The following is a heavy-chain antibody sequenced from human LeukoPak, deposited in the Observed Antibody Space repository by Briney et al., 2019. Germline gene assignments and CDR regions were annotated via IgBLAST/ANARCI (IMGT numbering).Heavy chain of an antibody. D-gene: IGHD3-3*01. CDR2: INPSGGST. J-gene: IGHJ6*02. CDR3: ARTARVRFLEWFPFDGMDV. CDR1: GYTFTSYY. Sequence: ASVKVSCKASGYTFTSYYMHWVRQAPGQGLEWVGIINPSGGSTSYAQKFQGRVTMTRDTSTSTVYMELSSLRSEDTAVYYCARTARVRFLEWFPFDGMDVWGQGTTVTVSS. V-gene: IGHV1-46*01.